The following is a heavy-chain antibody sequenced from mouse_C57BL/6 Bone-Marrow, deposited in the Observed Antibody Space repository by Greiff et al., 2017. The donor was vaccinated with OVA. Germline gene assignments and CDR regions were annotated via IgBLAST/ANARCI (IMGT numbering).Heavy chain of an antibody. V-gene: IGHV1-54*01. CDR1: GYAFTNYL. Sequence: LEESGAELVRPGTSVKVSCKASGYAFTNYLIEWVKQRPGQGLEWIGVINPGSGGTNYNEKFKGKATLTADKSSSTAYMQLSSLTSEDSAVYFCARLGRRGNYFDYWGQGTTLTVSS. J-gene: IGHJ2*01. CDR3: ARLGRRGNYFDY. CDR2: INPGSGGT.